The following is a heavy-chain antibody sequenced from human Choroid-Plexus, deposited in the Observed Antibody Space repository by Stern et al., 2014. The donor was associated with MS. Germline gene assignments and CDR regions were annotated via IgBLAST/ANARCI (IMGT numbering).Heavy chain of an antibody. CDR3: AKDRQYLTYFFDH. CDR1: GFTLGSCA. D-gene: IGHD2/OR15-2a*01. Sequence: VQLLESGGGVVQPGGPLRLSWVASGFTLGSCAMHWVRRDPGRGLEGGAGVSYDGSNKYYADSVKGRFTISRDNSQNTLYMQMSSLRPEDTAVYYCAKDRQYLTYFFDHWGQGSLVTVSS. V-gene: IGHV3-30*18. J-gene: IGHJ5*02. CDR2: VSYDGSNK.